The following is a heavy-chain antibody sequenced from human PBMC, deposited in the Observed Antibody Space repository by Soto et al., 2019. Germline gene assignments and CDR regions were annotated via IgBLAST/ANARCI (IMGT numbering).Heavy chain of an antibody. Sequence: QVDLVQSGAEVKKPGASVTISCKASGSAITRYYIHWVRQAPGRGLEWMGIINPGGGSASYAQKSRDRVTIAKKPSTGTVNMNLRTLKPKDTPAYYFGKDTSACPLNALTVWGQGTPVT. CDR1: GSAITRYY. D-gene: IGHD2-15*01. J-gene: IGHJ6*02. CDR2: INPGGGSA. CDR3: GKDTSACPLNALTV. V-gene: IGHV1-46*01.